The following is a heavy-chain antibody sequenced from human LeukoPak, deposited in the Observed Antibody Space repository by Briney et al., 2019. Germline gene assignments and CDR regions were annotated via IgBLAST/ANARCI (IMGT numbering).Heavy chain of an antibody. J-gene: IGHJ6*03. D-gene: IGHD3-9*01. CDR1: GGSINTYY. Sequence: KTSETLSLTCTVSGGSINTYYWSWIRQPPGKGLEWIGYIYYSGSTNYNPSLKSRVTLSMDTSKNQFSLRLSSVTAADTAVYYCARGALRYFDWLKKDYYYMDVWGKGTTVTISS. CDR3: ARGALRYFDWLKKDYYYMDV. V-gene: IGHV4-59*01. CDR2: IYYSGST.